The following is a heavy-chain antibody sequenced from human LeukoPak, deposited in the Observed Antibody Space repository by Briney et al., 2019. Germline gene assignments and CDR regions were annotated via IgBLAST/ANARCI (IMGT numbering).Heavy chain of an antibody. CDR3: AREWSQQPLDY. Sequence: PGGSLRLSCAASGFTFSSYWMHWVRQAPGKGLVWVSRINTDGSSISYADSVKGRFTISRDNAKNTLYLQMNSLRAEDTAVYYCAREWSQQPLDYWGQGTLVTVSS. CDR2: INTDGSSI. J-gene: IGHJ4*02. D-gene: IGHD6-13*01. CDR1: GFTFSSYW. V-gene: IGHV3-74*01.